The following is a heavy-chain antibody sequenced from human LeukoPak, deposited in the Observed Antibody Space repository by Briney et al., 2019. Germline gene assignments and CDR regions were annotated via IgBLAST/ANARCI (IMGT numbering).Heavy chain of an antibody. Sequence: PGGSLRLSCAAPVFTVSSNYMTWVRQAPGKGLEWVSSLYSGGTTYYADSMKGRFTISRDNSKNTLYLQMNSLRAEDTAVYYCARANVGGYSGFDYWGQGTLVTVSS. CDR2: LYSGGTT. D-gene: IGHD4-23*01. V-gene: IGHV3-53*01. CDR1: VFTVSSNY. CDR3: ARANVGGYSGFDY. J-gene: IGHJ4*02.